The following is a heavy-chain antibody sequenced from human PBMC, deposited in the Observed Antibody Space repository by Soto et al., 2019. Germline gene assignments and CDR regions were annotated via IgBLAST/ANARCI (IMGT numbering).Heavy chain of an antibody. CDR1: GGSISSGDYY. CDR2: IYYSGNT. Sequence: LSLTCTVSGGSISSGDYYCSWIRQHPGKGLEWIGYIYYSGNTYYNPSLKSRVIISLDTSKNQFSLKLSSVIAADTAVYYCARGLSGAVNFDYWGQGTLVTVSS. J-gene: IGHJ4*02. CDR3: ARGLSGAVNFDY. V-gene: IGHV4-31*03. D-gene: IGHD3-10*02.